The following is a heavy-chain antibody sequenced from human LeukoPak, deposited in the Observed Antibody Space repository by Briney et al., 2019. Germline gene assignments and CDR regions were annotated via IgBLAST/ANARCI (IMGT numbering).Heavy chain of an antibody. CDR2: IRYDGSHK. CDR3: ARDLPGAVAGTDAFDI. J-gene: IGHJ3*02. Sequence: PGGSLRLSCAASGFTFSSYGMHWVRQAPGRGLEWVAYIRYDGSHKYYIDSVKGRFTISRDNAKNSLYLQMNSLRAEDTAVYYCARDLPGAVAGTDAFDIWGQGTMVTVSS. D-gene: IGHD6-19*01. V-gene: IGHV3-30*02. CDR1: GFTFSSYG.